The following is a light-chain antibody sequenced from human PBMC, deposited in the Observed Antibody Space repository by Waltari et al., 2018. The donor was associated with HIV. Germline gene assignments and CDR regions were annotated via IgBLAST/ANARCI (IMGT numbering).Light chain of an antibody. Sequence: DIQMTPSPSTLSASVGDRVNITCRASQSISSWLAWYQQKPGKAPKLLIYKASTLERRVPSRFSGSGYGTEVALTISSLQPNDFATYYCQQYNSYSWTFGQGTKVDIK. CDR1: QSISSW. CDR3: QQYNSYSWT. V-gene: IGKV1-5*03. J-gene: IGKJ1*01. CDR2: KAS.